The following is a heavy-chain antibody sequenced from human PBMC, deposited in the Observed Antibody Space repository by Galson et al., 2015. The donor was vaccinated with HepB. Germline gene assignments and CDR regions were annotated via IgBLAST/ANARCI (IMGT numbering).Heavy chain of an antibody. CDR3: ATDPPPPLEYCSGGSCYPRAYYYYGMDV. D-gene: IGHD2-15*01. Sequence: SVKVSCKVSGYTLTELSMHWVRQAPGKGLEWMGGFDPEDGETIYAQKFQGRVTMTEDTSTDTAYMELSSLRSEDTAVYYCATDPPPPLEYCSGGSCYPRAYYYYGMDVWGQGTTVTVSS. CDR1: GYTLTELS. CDR2: FDPEDGET. V-gene: IGHV1-24*01. J-gene: IGHJ6*02.